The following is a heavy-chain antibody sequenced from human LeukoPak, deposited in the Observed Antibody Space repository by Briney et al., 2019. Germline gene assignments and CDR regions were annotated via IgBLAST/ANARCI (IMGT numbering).Heavy chain of an antibody. D-gene: IGHD2-15*01. Sequence: GRSLRLSCAASGFTFSSYWMSWVRQAPGKGLEWVANIKQDGSEKYYVDSVKGRFTISRDNAKNSLYLQMNSLRAEDTAVYYCARELVVVAEGWFDPWGQGTLVTVSS. V-gene: IGHV3-7*01. CDR1: GFTFSSYW. CDR3: ARELVVVAEGWFDP. J-gene: IGHJ5*02. CDR2: IKQDGSEK.